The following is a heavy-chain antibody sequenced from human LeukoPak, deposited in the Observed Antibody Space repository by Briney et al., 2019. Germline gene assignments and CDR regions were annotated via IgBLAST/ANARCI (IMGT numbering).Heavy chain of an antibody. CDR3: ARHLSGSYSFDY. D-gene: IGHD1-26*01. Sequence: SETLALTCAVYGGSFSGYYWSWGRQPPGKGLEWIGQIFYSGSTNYNPSLKSRVTLSLDTSKNHFSLKLSSVTAADTAVYYCARHLSGSYSFDYWGQGTLVTVSS. V-gene: IGHV4-34*12. CDR2: IFYSGST. CDR1: GGSFSGYY. J-gene: IGHJ4*02.